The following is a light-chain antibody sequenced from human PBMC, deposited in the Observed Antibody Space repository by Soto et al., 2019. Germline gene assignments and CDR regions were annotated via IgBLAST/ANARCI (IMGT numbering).Light chain of an antibody. CDR1: QSVGSN. Sequence: EIVVTQSPGILAVSPGARATLSCRASQSVGSNLAWYQQKPGQAPTLLIYAASTRATGLPARFSGSGSGTDFTLTISSLQSEDFAVYYCQEYSKWPLFTFGPGTRVD. CDR2: AAS. V-gene: IGKV3-15*01. J-gene: IGKJ3*01. CDR3: QEYSKWPLFT.